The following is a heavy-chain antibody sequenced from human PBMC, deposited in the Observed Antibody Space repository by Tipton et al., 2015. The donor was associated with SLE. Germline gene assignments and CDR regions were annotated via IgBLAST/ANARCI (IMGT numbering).Heavy chain of an antibody. CDR1: GFTFSMYW. Sequence: GSLRLSCAASGFTFSMYWMHWVRQAPGKGLVWVSRVNPDGSSTTYADSVKGRFTISRDNAKNSLYLQMNSLGREDTAIYYCTRVGTPYYYMDAWGKGTTVTVSS. CDR3: TRVGTPYYYMDA. V-gene: IGHV3-74*03. D-gene: IGHD7-27*01. CDR2: VNPDGSST. J-gene: IGHJ6*03.